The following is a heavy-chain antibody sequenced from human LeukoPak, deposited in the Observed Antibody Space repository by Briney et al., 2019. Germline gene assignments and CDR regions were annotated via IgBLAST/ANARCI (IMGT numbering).Heavy chain of an antibody. CDR1: GGTFSSYA. Sequence: RASVKVSCKASGGTFSSYAISWVRQAPGQGPEWMGGIIPIFGTANYAQKFQGRVTITTDESTSTAYMELSSLRSEDTAVYYCARAAMGVTFGGVIDNWGQGTLVTVSS. CDR2: IIPIFGTA. J-gene: IGHJ4*02. CDR3: ARAAMGVTFGGVIDN. D-gene: IGHD3-16*02. V-gene: IGHV1-69*05.